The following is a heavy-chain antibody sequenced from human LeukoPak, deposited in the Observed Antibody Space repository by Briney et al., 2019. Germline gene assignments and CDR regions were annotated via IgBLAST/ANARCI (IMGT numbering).Heavy chain of an antibody. V-gene: IGHV1-18*01. Sequence: GASVEVSCKASGYTFTSSGISWVRQAPGQGLEWMGWISTYNGNTNYAQKLQGRVTMTTDTSTSIAYMELRSLRSDDTAVYYCARGGGSYAHALAFDYWGQETLVTVSS. CDR3: ARGGGSYAHALAFDY. CDR2: ISTYNGNT. CDR1: GYTFTSSG. J-gene: IGHJ4*02. D-gene: IGHD1-26*01.